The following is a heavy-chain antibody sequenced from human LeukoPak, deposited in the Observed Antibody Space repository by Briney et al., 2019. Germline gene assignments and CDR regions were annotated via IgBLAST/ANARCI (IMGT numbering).Heavy chain of an antibody. V-gene: IGHV4-31*03. CDR2: IYYSGST. CDR1: GRSISSGGYY. D-gene: IGHD1-1*01. CDR3: ARDPGGTETGTNWFDP. J-gene: IGHJ5*02. Sequence: SQTLSLTCTVSGRSISSGGYYWSWIRQHPGKGLEWIGYIYYSGSTYYNPSLKRRVTISVDTSKNQFSLKLSSVTAADTAVYYCARDPGGTETGTNWFDPWGQGTLVTVSS.